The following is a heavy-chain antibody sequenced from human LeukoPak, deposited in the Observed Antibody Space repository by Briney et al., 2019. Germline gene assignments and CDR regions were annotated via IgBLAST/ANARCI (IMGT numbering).Heavy chain of an antibody. CDR3: ARASYSSWTFFEY. CDR2: IYYDGSNK. V-gene: IGHV3-33*01. Sequence: GGSLRLSCAASGFSFRSYGMHWVRQAPGKGLEWVAVIYYDGSNKYFADSVKGRFTISRDNSKNTMSLQMNSLRADDTAVYYCARASYSSWTFFEYWGQGTLVTVSS. D-gene: IGHD6-6*01. J-gene: IGHJ4*02. CDR1: GFSFRSYG.